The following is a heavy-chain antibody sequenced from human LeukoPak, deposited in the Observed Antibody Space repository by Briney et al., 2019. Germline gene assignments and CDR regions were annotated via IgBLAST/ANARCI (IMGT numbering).Heavy chain of an antibody. J-gene: IGHJ3*02. D-gene: IGHD3-16*01. CDR3: AKDPPAVMANAFHI. Sequence: GGSLRLSCAASGFTFSSYGMSWVRQAPGKGLEWVSSISGSGGTTYYADSVKGRFTISRDNSKNTLYLQMNSLRADDTAVYSCAKDPPAVMANAFHIWGQGTMVTVS. V-gene: IGHV3-23*01. CDR2: ISGSGGTT. CDR1: GFTFSSYG.